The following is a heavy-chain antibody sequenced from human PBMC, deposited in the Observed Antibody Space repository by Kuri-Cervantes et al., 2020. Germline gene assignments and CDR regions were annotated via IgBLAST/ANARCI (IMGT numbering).Heavy chain of an antibody. CDR3: ARLESYFYGSGNLDH. V-gene: IGHV4-39*01. D-gene: IGHD3-10*01. CDR1: GGSISSSSYY. J-gene: IGHJ1*01. Sequence: GSLRLSCTVSGGSISSSSYYWGWIRQSPGKGLEWVGSLYYTGSTSFNPSLQSRVTMSVDTSKNQFSLNLTSVTAADTAVYYCARLESYFYGSGNLDHWGQGTLVTVSS. CDR2: LYYTGST.